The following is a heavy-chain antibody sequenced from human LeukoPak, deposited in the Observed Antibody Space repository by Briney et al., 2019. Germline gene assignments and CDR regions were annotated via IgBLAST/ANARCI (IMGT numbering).Heavy chain of an antibody. CDR2: ISWNSGSI. CDR3: AKDKRIAAAGTGYFDY. CDR1: GFTFDDYA. Sequence: GGSLRLSCAASGFTFDDYAMHWVRQAPGKGLEWVSGISWNSGSIGYADSVKGRFTISRDNAKNSLYLQMNSLRAEDTALYYCAKDKRIAAAGTGYFDYWGQGTLVTVSS. D-gene: IGHD6-13*01. J-gene: IGHJ4*02. V-gene: IGHV3-9*01.